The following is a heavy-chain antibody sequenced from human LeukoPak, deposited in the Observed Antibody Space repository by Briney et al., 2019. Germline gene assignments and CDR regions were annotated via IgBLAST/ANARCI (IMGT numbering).Heavy chain of an antibody. CDR1: GFTFSSYA. J-gene: IGHJ4*02. CDR3: SRGYGSGSYYIPYYFDF. CDR2: ISSNGGST. D-gene: IGHD3-10*01. Sequence: PGGSLRLSCAASGFTFSSYAMHWVRQAPGKGLEYVSAISSNGGSTYYANSVKGRFTISRDNSKNTLYLQMGSLRAEDMVVYYFSRGYGSGSYYIPYYFDFWGQGPLVPVST. V-gene: IGHV3-64*01.